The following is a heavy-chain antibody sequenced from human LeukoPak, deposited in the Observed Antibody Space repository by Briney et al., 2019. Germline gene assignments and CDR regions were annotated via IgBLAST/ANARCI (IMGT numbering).Heavy chain of an antibody. J-gene: IGHJ4*02. CDR1: GYTFTDYY. D-gene: IGHD3-22*01. V-gene: IGHV1-46*01. CDR3: ARDPAYYDSGGYYSSYYFDY. Sequence: ASVKVSCKASGYTFTDYYMHWVRQAPGQGLEWMGIINPSGGSTSYAQKFQGRVTMTRDASTSSVYMELSSLRSEDTAVYYCARDPAYYDSGGYYSSYYFDYWGQGTLVTVSS. CDR2: INPSGGST.